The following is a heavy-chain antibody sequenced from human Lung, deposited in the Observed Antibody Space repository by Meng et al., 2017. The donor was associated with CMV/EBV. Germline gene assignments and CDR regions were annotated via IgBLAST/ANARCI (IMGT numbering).Heavy chain of an antibody. Sequence: GGSLRLXCEASGFTVDSKYMTWVRLAPGKGLQWVSLIYSGGSAYYADSVKGRFTISRDNSKNTLYLQMNSLRAEDTDIYSCARDQRGGSCFDYWGQGTLVTVSS. CDR2: IYSGGSA. CDR1: GFTVDSKY. J-gene: IGHJ4*02. V-gene: IGHV3-53*01. CDR3: ARDQRGGSCFDY. D-gene: IGHD3-16*01.